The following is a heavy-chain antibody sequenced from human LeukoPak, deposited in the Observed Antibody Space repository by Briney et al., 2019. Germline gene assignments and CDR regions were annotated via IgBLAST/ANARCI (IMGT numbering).Heavy chain of an antibody. CDR2: IYYSGST. J-gene: IGHJ3*02. V-gene: IGHV4-39*07. CDR1: GGSISSSSYY. Sequence: SETLSLTCTVSGGSISSSSYYWGWIRRPPGKGLEWIGSIYYSGSTYYNPSLKSRVTISVDTSKNQFSLKLSSVTAADTAVYYCARGGNEDDYGDYGNAFDIWGQGTMVTVSS. D-gene: IGHD4-17*01. CDR3: ARGGNEDDYGDYGNAFDI.